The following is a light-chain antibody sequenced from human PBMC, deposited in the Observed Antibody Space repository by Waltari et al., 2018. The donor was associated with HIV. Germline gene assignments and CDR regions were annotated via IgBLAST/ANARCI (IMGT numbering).Light chain of an antibody. J-gene: IGLJ1*01. CDR1: SLADPY. Sequence: SYELTQPPSISVSPGQTARITCSGESLADPYVYWYQQKPGQAPLLVMYKDTERHSGIPERFFGSTSGTTVTLTIDGVQAEDEADYYCQSADNSDTYYVFGSGTKVTVL. CDR3: QSADNSDTYYV. CDR2: KDT. V-gene: IGLV3-25*03.